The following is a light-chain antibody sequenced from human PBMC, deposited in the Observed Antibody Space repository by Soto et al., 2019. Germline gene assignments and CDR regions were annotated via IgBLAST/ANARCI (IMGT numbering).Light chain of an antibody. CDR2: AAS. V-gene: IGKV1-12*01. J-gene: IGKJ4*01. Sequence: DIQMTQSPSSVSASVGDRVTITCRASQGISNWLAWYQQKPGKAPKLLIYAASGLQRGVPSRFSGSGFGTDFTLTISSLQPEDFATYYCQQANSFPLTFGGGIKVDXK. CDR1: QGISNW. CDR3: QQANSFPLT.